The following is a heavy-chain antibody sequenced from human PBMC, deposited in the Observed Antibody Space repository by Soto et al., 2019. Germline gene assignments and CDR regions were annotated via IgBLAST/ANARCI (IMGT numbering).Heavy chain of an antibody. CDR1: GGSISSGDHY. CDR2: IYYSGST. D-gene: IGHD3-3*01. CDR3: ARGNRFLEWFYGMDV. V-gene: IGHV4-30-4*01. J-gene: IGHJ6*02. Sequence: SETLSLTCTVSGGSISSGDHYWSWIRQPPGKGLEWIGYIYYSGSTYYNPSLKSRVTISVDTSKNQFSLKLSSVTAADTAVYYCARGNRFLEWFYGMDVWGQGTTVTVSS.